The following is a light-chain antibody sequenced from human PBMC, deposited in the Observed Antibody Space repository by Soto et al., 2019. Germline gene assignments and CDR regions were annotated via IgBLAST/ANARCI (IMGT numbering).Light chain of an antibody. V-gene: IGKV3-20*01. CDR3: QQYGSSPPYT. J-gene: IGKJ2*01. Sequence: EIVLTQSPGTLSLSPGERATLSCRASQSVSSSYLAWYQQKPGQAPRLLIYGASSRATGIPDRFSGSESGTDVTLTISRLEPEDFAVYYCQQYGSSPPYTFGQGTKLEIK. CDR1: QSVSSSY. CDR2: GAS.